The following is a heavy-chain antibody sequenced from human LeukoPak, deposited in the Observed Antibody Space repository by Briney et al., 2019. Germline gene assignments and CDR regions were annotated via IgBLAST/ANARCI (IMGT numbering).Heavy chain of an antibody. D-gene: IGHD6-13*01. J-gene: IGHJ4*02. Sequence: GGSLRLSCRASGFTFSDYYMSWIRQAPGKGLEWVSYISGSSTYTNYADSVKGRFTISRDNAKNSLYLQMNSLRVEDTALYYRASGRSSPSRFDYWGQGTLVTVSS. CDR2: ISGSSTYT. CDR1: GFTFSDYY. V-gene: IGHV3-11*03. CDR3: ASGRSSPSRFDY.